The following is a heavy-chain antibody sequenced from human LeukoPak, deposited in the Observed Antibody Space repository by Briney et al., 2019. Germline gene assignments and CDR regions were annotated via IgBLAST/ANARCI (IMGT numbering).Heavy chain of an antibody. CDR1: GGSISSYY. V-gene: IGHV4-59*01. CDR3: ARLYGNWFDP. J-gene: IGHJ5*02. D-gene: IGHD4-17*01. CDR2: IYYRGST. Sequence: KLSETLSFTCTVSGGSISSYYWSWIRQPPGKGLEWIGYIYYRGSTNYNPSLKSRVTISVHTSKNKFSPKPSSVTAADPAVYYCARLYGNWFDPWGQGALVTVSS.